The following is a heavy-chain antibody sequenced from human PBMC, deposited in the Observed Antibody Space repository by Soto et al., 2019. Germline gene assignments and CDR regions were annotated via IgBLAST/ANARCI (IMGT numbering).Heavy chain of an antibody. CDR1: GLTVSSNY. CDR3: ARTKWELPYYYYGMDV. V-gene: IGHV3-53*01. D-gene: IGHD1-26*01. Sequence: TGGSLRLSCAASGLTVSSNYMSWVRQAPGKGLEWVSVIYSGGSTYYADSVKGRFTISRDNSKNTLYLQMNSLRAEDTAVYYCARTKWELPYYYYGMDVWGQGTTVTVSS. J-gene: IGHJ6*02. CDR2: IYSGGST.